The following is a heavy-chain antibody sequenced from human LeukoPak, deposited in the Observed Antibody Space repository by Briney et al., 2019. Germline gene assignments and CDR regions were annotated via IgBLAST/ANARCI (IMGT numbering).Heavy chain of an antibody. V-gene: IGHV3-48*04. Sequence: GGSLRLSCAASGFTFTSYSMNWVRQAPGKGLEWVSYISSDGSIKYHADSVKGRFTISRDNTKNSLYLQMNSLRAEDTAVYYCARGQNWFDPWGQGALVTVSS. CDR3: ARGQNWFDP. CDR2: ISSDGSIK. J-gene: IGHJ5*02. CDR1: GFTFTSYS.